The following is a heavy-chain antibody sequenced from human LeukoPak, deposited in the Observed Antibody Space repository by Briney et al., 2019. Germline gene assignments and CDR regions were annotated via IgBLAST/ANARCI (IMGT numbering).Heavy chain of an antibody. CDR1: GFTFSSYA. CDR2: ISGGDGNT. V-gene: IGHV3-23*01. J-gene: IGHJ4*02. Sequence: GGSLRLSCAASGFTFSSYAMNWVRQAPGKGLEWVSSISGGDGNTFYADSVMGRFTISRDNSKNTLYLQMNSLRAEDTAVYYCAKYYYGRPDYWGQGTLVTVSS. D-gene: IGHD3-16*01. CDR3: AKYYYGRPDY.